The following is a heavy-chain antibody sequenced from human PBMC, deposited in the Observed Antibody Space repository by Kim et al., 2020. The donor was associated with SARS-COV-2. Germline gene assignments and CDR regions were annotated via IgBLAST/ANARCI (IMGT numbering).Heavy chain of an antibody. CDR2: INHSGST. V-gene: IGHV4-34*01. Sequence: SETLSLTCAVYGGSFSGYYWSWIRQPPGKGLEWIGEINHSGSTNYNPSLKSRVTISVDTSKNQFSLKLSSVTAADTAVYYCARGVVYSSSWTYRTGFDP. CDR1: GGSFSGYY. D-gene: IGHD6-13*01. J-gene: IGHJ5*02. CDR3: ARGVVYSSSWTYRTGFDP.